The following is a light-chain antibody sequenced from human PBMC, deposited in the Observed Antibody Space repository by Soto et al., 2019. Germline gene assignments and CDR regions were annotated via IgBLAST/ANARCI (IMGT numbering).Light chain of an antibody. V-gene: IGKV1-5*01. J-gene: IGKJ2*01. CDR1: QSISSW. CDR3: QQYNSYSPYT. CDR2: DAS. Sequence: DIHMTQSPSLSASVGDRVTITCRASQSISSWVAWYQHKPGKAPSLLIYDASILESGVPSRFSGSGSGTEFTLTISSLQPDDFATYYCQQYNSYSPYTCGQGTKLEIK.